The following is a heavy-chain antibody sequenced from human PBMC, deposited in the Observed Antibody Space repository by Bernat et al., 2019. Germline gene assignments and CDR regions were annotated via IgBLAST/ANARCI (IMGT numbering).Heavy chain of an antibody. CDR3: AKDLPALGLVMIFDQ. J-gene: IGHJ5*02. CDR2: ISGGGETT. V-gene: IGHV3-23*04. D-gene: IGHD3-16*01. CDR1: GFTFSDYA. Sequence: EVQLVESGGALVQPGASLRLACTVSGFTFSDYAMTWVRQASGEGLEWLSTISGGGETTYYADSVKGRVTLSRDNAKHTVFLEMNSLRAEDTAVYFCAKDLPALGLVMIFDQWGQGTPVTVSS.